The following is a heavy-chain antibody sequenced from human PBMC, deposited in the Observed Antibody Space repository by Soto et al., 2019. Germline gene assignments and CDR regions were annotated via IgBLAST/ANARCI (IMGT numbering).Heavy chain of an antibody. CDR2: IYYSGST. V-gene: IGHV4-59*08. J-gene: IGHJ4*02. CDR3: ARAPGVPPVGGFDY. Sequence: SETLSLTCTVSGGSISSYYWSWIRQPPGKGLEWIGYIYYSGSTNYNPSLKSRVTISVDTSKNQFSLKLSSVTAADTAVYYCARAPGVPPVGGFDYWGQGTLVTVSS. CDR1: GGSISSYY.